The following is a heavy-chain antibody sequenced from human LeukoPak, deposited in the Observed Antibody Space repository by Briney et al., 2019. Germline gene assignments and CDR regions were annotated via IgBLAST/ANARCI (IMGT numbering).Heavy chain of an antibody. Sequence: GGSLRLSCAPSGFTFSSYAMHWVRQAPGKGLEWVAVISYDGSNKYHADSVKGRFTISRDNSKNTLYLQMNSLRAEDTAVYYCARGYSGYDYFNYWGQGTLVTVSS. J-gene: IGHJ4*02. CDR1: GFTFSSYA. CDR2: ISYDGSNK. V-gene: IGHV3-30*04. CDR3: ARGYSGYDYFNY. D-gene: IGHD5-12*01.